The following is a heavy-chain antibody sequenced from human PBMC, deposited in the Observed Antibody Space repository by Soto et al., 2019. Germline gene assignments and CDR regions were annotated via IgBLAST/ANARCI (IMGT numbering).Heavy chain of an antibody. Sequence: ASVKVSCKASGGTFSSYAISWVRQAPGQGLEWMGEIIPIFGTANYAQKFQGRVTMTTDTSTSTAYMDLRSLRSDDTAVYYCARAGIVGATSWFDPWGQGTLVTVSS. J-gene: IGHJ5*02. CDR2: IIPIFGTA. CDR3: ARAGIVGATSWFDP. V-gene: IGHV1-69*05. CDR1: GGTFSSYA. D-gene: IGHD1-26*01.